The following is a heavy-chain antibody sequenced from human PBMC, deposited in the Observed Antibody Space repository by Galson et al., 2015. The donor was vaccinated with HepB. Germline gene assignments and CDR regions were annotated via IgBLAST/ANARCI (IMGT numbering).Heavy chain of an antibody. CDR1: GFPFHDYA. V-gene: IGHV3-9*01. D-gene: IGHD2-2*02. J-gene: IGHJ3*02. CDR3: ARSGYQLLYPALDI. CDR2: ISWNSGSI. Sequence: SLRLSCAASGFPFHDYAIHWVRQTPGKGLEWVSGISWNSGSIGYADSVKGRFTISRDNAKNSLYLQMNSLRTEDTALYYCARSGYQLLYPALDIWGQGTMVTVS.